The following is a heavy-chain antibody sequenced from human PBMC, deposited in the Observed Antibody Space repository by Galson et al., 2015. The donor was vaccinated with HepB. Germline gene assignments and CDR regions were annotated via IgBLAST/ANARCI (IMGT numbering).Heavy chain of an antibody. V-gene: IGHV3-48*03. CDR3: ARDDQSYDFWSGYRFYYYYGIDV. CDR2: ISSSGSTI. D-gene: IGHD3-3*01. Sequence: SLRLSCAASGFTFSSYEMNWVRQAPGKGLEWVSYISSSGSTIYYADSVKGRFTISRDKAKNSLYLQMNSLRAEDTAVYYCARDDQSYDFWSGYRFYYYYGIDVWGQGTTVTVSS. J-gene: IGHJ6*02. CDR1: GFTFSSYE.